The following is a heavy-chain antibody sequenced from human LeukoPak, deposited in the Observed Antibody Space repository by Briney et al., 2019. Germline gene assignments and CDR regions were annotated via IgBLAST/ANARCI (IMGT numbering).Heavy chain of an antibody. CDR1: GFTLSDYW. D-gene: IGHD2-8*02. J-gene: IGHJ4*02. Sequence: VGSHRLSHAPSGFTLSDYWMTLVRQAPATPREGVANIKPDGSEKYYVDPVRGRFTISRDNDKNSLYLQMNSLRVEDTAVYYCASYLYWWSDLGYWGQGTLVTVSS. CDR3: ASYLYWWSDLGY. V-gene: IGHV3-7*01. CDR2: IKPDGSEK.